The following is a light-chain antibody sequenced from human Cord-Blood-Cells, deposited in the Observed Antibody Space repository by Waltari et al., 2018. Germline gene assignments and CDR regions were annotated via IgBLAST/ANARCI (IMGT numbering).Light chain of an antibody. J-gene: IGKJ3*01. CDR1: QDISNY. CDR3: QQYDNLPPQFT. V-gene: IGKV1-33*01. Sequence: DIQMTQSPSSLSASVGDRVTITCQASQDISNYLNWYQQKPGKAPKHLIYDASNLETGVPSRVSGIGSGTDFTFTISSLQPEDIATYYCQQYDNLPPQFTFGPGTKVDIK. CDR2: DAS.